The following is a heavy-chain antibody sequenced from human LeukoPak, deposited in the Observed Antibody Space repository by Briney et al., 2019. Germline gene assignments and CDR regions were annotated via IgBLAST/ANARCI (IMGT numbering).Heavy chain of an antibody. J-gene: IGHJ6*03. CDR2: MNPNSGNT. V-gene: IGHV1-8*03. D-gene: IGHD3-3*01. CDR1: GYTFTSYD. Sequence: ASVKVSCKASGYTFTSYDINWVRQATGQGLEWMGWMNPNSGNTGYAQKFQGRVTITRNTSISTAYMELSSLRSEDTAVYYCARGEYYDFWSGYLVGVSYYYYMDVWGKGTTVTVSS. CDR3: ARGEYYDFWSGYLVGVSYYYYMDV.